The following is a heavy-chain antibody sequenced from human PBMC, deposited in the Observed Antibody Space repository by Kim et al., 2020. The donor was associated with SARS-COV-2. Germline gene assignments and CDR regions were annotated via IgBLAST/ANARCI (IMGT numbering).Heavy chain of an antibody. V-gene: IGHV3-23*01. J-gene: IGHJ4*02. Sequence: GGSLRLSCAASGFTFSSYAMSWVRQAPGKGLEWVSAISGSGGSTYYADSVKGRFTISRDNSKNTLYLQMNSLRAEDTAVYYCAKDPMLYCGGDCYSENWGSDYWGQGTLVTVSS. D-gene: IGHD2-21*02. CDR3: AKDPMLYCGGDCYSENWGSDY. CDR1: GFTFSSYA. CDR2: ISGSGGST.